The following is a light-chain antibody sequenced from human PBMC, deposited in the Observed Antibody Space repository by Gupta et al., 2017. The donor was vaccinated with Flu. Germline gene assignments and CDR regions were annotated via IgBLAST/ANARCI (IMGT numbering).Light chain of an antibody. J-gene: IGKJ2*02. CDR3: RQGEHYPRT. CDR1: QTRVHSDGDTY. CDR2: KGS. Sequence: VTLGQPASISCRSSQTRVHSDGDTYLNWFQQRPGQSPRRLIYKGSNRDSGVPDRISGSGSGTDFTLKISGMRAEDVGIYYCRQGEHYPRTFGEGTKLEIK. V-gene: IGKV2-30*02.